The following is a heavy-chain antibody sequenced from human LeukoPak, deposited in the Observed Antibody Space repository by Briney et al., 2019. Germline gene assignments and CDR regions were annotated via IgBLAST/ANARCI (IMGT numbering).Heavy chain of an antibody. D-gene: IGHD2-15*01. V-gene: IGHV4-38-2*01. J-gene: IGHJ4*02. CDR2: IYHSGST. Sequence: TSETLSLTCAVSGYSISSGYYWGWIRQPPGKGLEWIGSIYHSGSTYYNPSLKSRVTKSVDTSKNQFSLRLSSVTAADTAVYYCAGDVYPHWSGGSCPFDYPGQGNLVTVSS. CDR1: GYSISSGYY. CDR3: AGDVYPHWSGGSCPFDY.